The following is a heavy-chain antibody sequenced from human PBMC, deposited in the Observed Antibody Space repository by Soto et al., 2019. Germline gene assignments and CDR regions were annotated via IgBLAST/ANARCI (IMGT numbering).Heavy chain of an antibody. Sequence: GGSLRLSCAASGFTFSSYAMSWVRQAPGKGLEWVSAISGSGGSTYYADSVKGRFTISRDNSKNTLYLQMNSLRAEDTAVYYCAKDGSPDYDFWSGSSLVSHMDVWGQGTTVTVSS. CDR2: ISGSGGST. J-gene: IGHJ6*02. D-gene: IGHD3-3*01. CDR1: GFTFSSYA. CDR3: AKDGSPDYDFWSGSSLVSHMDV. V-gene: IGHV3-23*01.